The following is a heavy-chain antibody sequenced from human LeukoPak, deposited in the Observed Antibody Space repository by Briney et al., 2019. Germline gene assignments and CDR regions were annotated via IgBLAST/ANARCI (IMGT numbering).Heavy chain of an antibody. CDR3: ASLPPHYDFWSGYYDNWFDP. D-gene: IGHD3-3*01. V-gene: IGHV4-38-2*02. CDR1: GYSISSAYY. J-gene: IGHJ5*02. Sequence: SETLSLTCSVSGYSISSAYYWGWIRQPPGKGLEWIGTMYHSGSTNYNPSLKSRVTISVDTSKNQFSLKLSSVPAADTAVYYCASLPPHYDFWSGYYDNWFDPWGQGTLVTVSS. CDR2: MYHSGST.